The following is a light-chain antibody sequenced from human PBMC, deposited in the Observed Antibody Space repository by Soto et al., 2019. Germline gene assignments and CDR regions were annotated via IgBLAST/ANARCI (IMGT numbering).Light chain of an antibody. CDR1: SSNIGAGYD. CDR3: QSYDSSLSAL. V-gene: IGLV1-40*01. Sequence: QSVLTQPHSVPGAPGQRVTISCTGSSSNIGAGYDVHWYQQLPGTAPKLLIYGNSNRPSGVPDRFSGSKSGTSASLAITVLQAEDEADYYCQSYDSSLSALFGGGTKRTVL. J-gene: IGLJ2*01. CDR2: GNS.